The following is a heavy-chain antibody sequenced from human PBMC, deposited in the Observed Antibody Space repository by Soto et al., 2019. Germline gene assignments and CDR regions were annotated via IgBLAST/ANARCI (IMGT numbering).Heavy chain of an antibody. V-gene: IGHV3-48*03. CDR3: ARDEIGVVVTATFDY. CDR1: GFTFSSYE. J-gene: IGHJ4*02. CDR2: ISSSGSTI. Sequence: PGGSLGLSCAASGFTFSSYEMNWVRQAPGKGLEWVSYISSSGSTIYYADSVKGRFTISRDNAKNSLYLQMNSLRAEDTAVYYCARDEIGVVVTATFDYWGQGTLVTVSS. D-gene: IGHD2-21*02.